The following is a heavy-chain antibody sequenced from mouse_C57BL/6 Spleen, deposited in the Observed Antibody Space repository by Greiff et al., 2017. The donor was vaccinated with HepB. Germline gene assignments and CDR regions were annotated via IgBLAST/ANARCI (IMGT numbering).Heavy chain of an antibody. CDR3: ARGYYGSFYAMDY. J-gene: IGHJ4*01. V-gene: IGHV1-50*01. D-gene: IGHD1-1*01. CDR2: IDPSDSYT. Sequence: QVQLQQPGAELVKPGASVKLSCKASGYTFTSYWMQWVKQRPGQGLEWIGEIDPSDSYTNSNQKFKGKATLTVDTSSSTAYMQLSSLTSEDSAVYYCARGYYGSFYAMDYWGQGTSVTVSS. CDR1: GYTFTSYW.